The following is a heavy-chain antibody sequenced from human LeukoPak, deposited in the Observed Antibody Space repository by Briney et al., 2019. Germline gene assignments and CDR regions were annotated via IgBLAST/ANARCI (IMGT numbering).Heavy chain of an antibody. J-gene: IGHJ4*02. Sequence: GGSLRLSCAASGFTFSSYAMSWVRQAPGKGLEWVSGISGGGGTTYYADSVKGRFTISRDNSKNTVSLQMNSLRAEDTAVYYCAKEGNIAKSGGYYFDYWGQGTLVTVSS. CDR2: ISGGGGTT. V-gene: IGHV3-23*01. CDR1: GFTFSSYA. D-gene: IGHD6-13*01. CDR3: AKEGNIAKSGGYYFDY.